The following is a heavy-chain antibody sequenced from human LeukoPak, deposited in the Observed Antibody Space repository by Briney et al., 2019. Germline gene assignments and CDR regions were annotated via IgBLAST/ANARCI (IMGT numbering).Heavy chain of an antibody. CDR1: GYTFTGYY. CDR3: AREATGYRGFDRDL. CDR2: INPNSGGT. Sequence: GASVEVSCKASGYTFTGYYMHWVRQAPGQGLEWMGWINPNSGGTNYAQKFQGRVTMTRDTSISTAYMELSRLRSDDTAVYYCAREATGYRGFDRDLWGQGTLVTVSS. V-gene: IGHV1-2*02. D-gene: IGHD5-12*01. J-gene: IGHJ4*02.